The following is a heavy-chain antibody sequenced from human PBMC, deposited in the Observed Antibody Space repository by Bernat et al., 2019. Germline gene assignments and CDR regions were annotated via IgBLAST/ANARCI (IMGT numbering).Heavy chain of an antibody. CDR2: IYSGGST. CDR3: ARDKGDYLKENYYYYYMDV. J-gene: IGHJ6*03. CDR1: GFTVSSNY. D-gene: IGHD4-17*01. V-gene: IGHV3-53*02. Sequence: EVQLVETGGGLIQPGGSLRLSCAASGFTVSSNYMSWVRQAPGKGLGWVSVIYSGGSTYYADSVKGRFTISRDNSKNTLYLQMNSLRAEDTAVYYCARDKGDYLKENYYYYYMDVWGNGTTVTVSS.